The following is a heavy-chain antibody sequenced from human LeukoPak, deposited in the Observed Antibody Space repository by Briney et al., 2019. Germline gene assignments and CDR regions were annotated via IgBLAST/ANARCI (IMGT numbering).Heavy chain of an antibody. CDR2: ISYDGSKK. D-gene: IGHD3-3*01. CDR1: GFIFSNNG. V-gene: IGHV3-30*18. CDR3: AKDFYDFWSGNYGDDYYYGMDV. J-gene: IGHJ6*02. Sequence: GGSLRLSCEASGFIFSNNGMHWVRQAPGKGLEWVAGISYDGSKKYYRDSVKGRFSISRDNSKKTLYLQMNSLRAEDTAVYYCAKDFYDFWSGNYGDDYYYGMDVWGQGTTVTVSS.